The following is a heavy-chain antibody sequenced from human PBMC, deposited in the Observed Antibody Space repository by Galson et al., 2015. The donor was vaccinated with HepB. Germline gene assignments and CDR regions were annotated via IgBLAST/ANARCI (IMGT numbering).Heavy chain of an antibody. CDR2: ISYDGSNK. CDR3: AKDSISGWAPSGY. D-gene: IGHD6-19*01. Sequence: SLRLSCAASGFTFSSYGTHWVRQAPGKGLEWVAVISYDGSNKYYADSVKGRFTISRDNSKNTLYLQMNSLRAEDTAVYYCAKDSISGWAPSGYWGQGTLVTVSS. CDR1: GFTFSSYG. J-gene: IGHJ4*02. V-gene: IGHV3-30*18.